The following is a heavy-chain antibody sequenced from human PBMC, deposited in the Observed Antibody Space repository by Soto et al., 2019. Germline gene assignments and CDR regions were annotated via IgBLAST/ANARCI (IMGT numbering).Heavy chain of an antibody. J-gene: IGHJ4*02. CDR3: ARAGIGGTAYRGFCDH. CDR2: IWYDGSKK. D-gene: IGHD1-7*01. Sequence: QKLLVESGGGVVQPGTSLRLSCAASGSIFSGYGMHWVRQAPCKGLEWVAVIWYDGSKKYYADSVKGRFTISRDNSKNMRYLQMDSLRAEDTAVYYCARAGIGGTAYRGFCDHWGQGTLVTISS. V-gene: IGHV3-33*01. CDR1: GSIFSGYG.